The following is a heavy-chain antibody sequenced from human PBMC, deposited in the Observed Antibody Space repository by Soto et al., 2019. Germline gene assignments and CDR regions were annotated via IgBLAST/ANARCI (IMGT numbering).Heavy chain of an antibody. J-gene: IGHJ4*02. CDR1: GGTLSSYT. V-gene: IGHV1-69*02. Sequence: SVKVSFKASGGTLSSYTISWVRQAPGPGLEWMGRIIPILGIANYAQKFQGRVTITADKSTSTAYMELSSLRSEDTAVYYCARDYYDFWSGYSPFDYWGQGTLVTVSS. D-gene: IGHD3-3*01. CDR2: IIPILGIA. CDR3: ARDYYDFWSGYSPFDY.